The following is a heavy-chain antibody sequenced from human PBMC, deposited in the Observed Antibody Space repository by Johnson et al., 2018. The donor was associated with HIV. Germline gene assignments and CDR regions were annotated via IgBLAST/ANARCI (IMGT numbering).Heavy chain of an antibody. CDR2: IYSGGST. CDR3: ARDIHLRCPNFWSGYYPIGGAAFDF. D-gene: IGHD3-3*01. CDR1: GFTFDDYD. Sequence: VQLVESGGGVVRPGGSLRLSCAASGFTFDDYDMSWVRQAPGKGLECVSVIYSGGSTYYADSVKGRFTISRDNSQNTLYLQMNSLRAEDTAVYYCARDIHLRCPNFWSGYYPIGGAAFDFWGQGQMVTVSS. J-gene: IGHJ3*01. V-gene: IGHV3-66*01.